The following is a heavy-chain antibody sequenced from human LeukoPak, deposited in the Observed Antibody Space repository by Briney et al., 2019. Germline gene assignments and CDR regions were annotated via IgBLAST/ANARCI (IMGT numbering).Heavy chain of an antibody. D-gene: IGHD4-17*01. CDR1: GFTFDDYA. V-gene: IGHV3-9*01. CDR3: ASDYGVDY. J-gene: IGHJ4*02. CDR2: ISWNSGSI. Sequence: GGSLRLSCAASGFTFDDYAMHWVRQAPGKGLEWVSGISWNSGSIGYADSVKGRFTISRDNAKNSLYLQMNSLRAEDTAVYYCASDYGVDYWGQGTLVTVSS.